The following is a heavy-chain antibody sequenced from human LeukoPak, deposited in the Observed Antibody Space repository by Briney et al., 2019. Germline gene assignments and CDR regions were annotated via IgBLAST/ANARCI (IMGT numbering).Heavy chain of an antibody. J-gene: IGHJ4*02. Sequence: ASVKVSCKASGYTFTSYGISWVRQAPGQGLEWMGWASAHNDDTNYAETLQGRLTMTTDISTSTAYMDLRSLRSDDTAVYYCARDSVVVPAAMDYWGQGTLVTVSS. CDR1: GYTFTSYG. CDR3: ARDSVVVPAAMDY. CDR2: ASAHNDDT. V-gene: IGHV1-18*01. D-gene: IGHD2-2*01.